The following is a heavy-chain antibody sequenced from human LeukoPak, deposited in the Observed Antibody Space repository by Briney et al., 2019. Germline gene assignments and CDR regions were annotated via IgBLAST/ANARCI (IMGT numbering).Heavy chain of an antibody. V-gene: IGHV1-46*01. Sequence: ASVKVSCKASGYTFTTYYIHWVRQAPGQGLEWMGMINPSGGSATYAQKFQYRVTMTTDTSTGTVYMDLRSLTSKDTAVNYCARAPNGGLPGGYWGQGTQVTVST. CDR3: ARAPNGGLPGGY. D-gene: IGHD7-27*01. J-gene: IGHJ4*02. CDR2: INPSGGSA. CDR1: GYTFTTYY.